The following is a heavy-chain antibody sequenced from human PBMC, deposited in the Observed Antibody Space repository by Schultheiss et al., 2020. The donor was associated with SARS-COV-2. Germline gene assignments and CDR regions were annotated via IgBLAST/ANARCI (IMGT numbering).Heavy chain of an antibody. CDR2: INHSGST. D-gene: IGHD5-18*01. CDR1: GGSISSGSYY. J-gene: IGHJ6*02. Sequence: SETLSLTCTVSGGSISSGSYYWSWIRQPPGKGLEWIGEINHSGSTNYNPSLKSRVNISVDTSKNQFSLKLSSVTAADTAVYYCARGPDTVYYYYYYGMDVWGQGTTVTVSS. V-gene: IGHV4-39*07. CDR3: ARGPDTVYYYYYYGMDV.